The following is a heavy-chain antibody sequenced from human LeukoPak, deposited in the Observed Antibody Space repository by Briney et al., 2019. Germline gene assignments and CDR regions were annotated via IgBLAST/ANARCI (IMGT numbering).Heavy chain of an antibody. Sequence: ASVRVSCKASGYTFTSYGISWVRQAPGQGLEWMGWISAYNGNTNYAQKLQGRVTMTTDTSTSTAYMELRSLRSDDTAVYYGARDRHPSNWFDPWGQGTLVTVSS. CDR3: ARDRHPSNWFDP. V-gene: IGHV1-18*01. CDR1: GYTFTSYG. CDR2: ISAYNGNT. J-gene: IGHJ5*02.